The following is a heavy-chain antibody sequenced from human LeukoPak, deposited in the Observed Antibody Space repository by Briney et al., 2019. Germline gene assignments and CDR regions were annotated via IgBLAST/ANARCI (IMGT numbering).Heavy chain of an antibody. V-gene: IGHV1-69*02. D-gene: IGHD5-18*01. CDR3: ARIPSGDVDTAMVMYYHYGMDV. CDR2: IIPLFGIV. J-gene: IGHJ6*02. Sequence: GSSVKVSCKASGGTFSSHTISWVRQAPEQGLEWMGRIIPLFGIVNYAQKVQDRVTITADKSTSTAYMEVSSLRSEDTAVYYCARIPSGDVDTAMVMYYHYGMDVWGQGTTVTVSS. CDR1: GGTFSSHT.